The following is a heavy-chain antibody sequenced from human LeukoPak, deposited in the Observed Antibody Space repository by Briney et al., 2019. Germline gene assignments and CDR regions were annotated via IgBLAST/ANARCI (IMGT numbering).Heavy chain of an antibody. CDR1: GGSISSYY. J-gene: IGHJ4*02. V-gene: IGHV4-59*12. D-gene: IGHD2-2*01. CDR3: ARSPVSSPTGHYFDY. CDR2: IYYSGST. Sequence: PSETLSLTCTVSGGSISSYYWSWIRQPPGKGLEWIGYIYYSGSTNYNPSLKSRVTISVDTSKNQFSLKLTSVTAADTAVYYCARSPVSSPTGHYFDYWGQGTLVTVSS.